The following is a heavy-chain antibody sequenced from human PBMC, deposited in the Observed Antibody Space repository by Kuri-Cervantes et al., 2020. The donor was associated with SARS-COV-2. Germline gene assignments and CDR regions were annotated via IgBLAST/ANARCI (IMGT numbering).Heavy chain of an antibody. D-gene: IGHD6-19*01. CDR1: GYTFTSYY. CDR3: AREGGHSSGWMSHFDY. CDR2: INPNSGGT. J-gene: IGHJ4*02. V-gene: IGHV1-2*02. Sequence: ASVKVSCKASGYTFTSYYMHWVRQAPGQGLEWMGWINPNSGGTNYAQKFQGRVTMTRDTSISTAYMELSRLRSDDTAVYYCAREGGHSSGWMSHFDYWGQGTLVTVSS.